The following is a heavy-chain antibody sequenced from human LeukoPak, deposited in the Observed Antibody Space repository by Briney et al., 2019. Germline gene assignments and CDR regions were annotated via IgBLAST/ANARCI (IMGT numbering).Heavy chain of an antibody. CDR3: AKGIGRIRGNAFDI. J-gene: IGHJ3*02. D-gene: IGHD3-16*01. V-gene: IGHV1-18*01. CDR1: GYTFTSYG. CDR2: ISAYNGNT. Sequence: ASVKVSCKASGYTFTSYGISWVRQAPGQGLEGMGWISAYNGNTNYAQKLQGRVTMTTDTSTSTAYMELSRLRSDDTAVYYCAKGIGRIRGNAFDIWGQGTMVTVSS.